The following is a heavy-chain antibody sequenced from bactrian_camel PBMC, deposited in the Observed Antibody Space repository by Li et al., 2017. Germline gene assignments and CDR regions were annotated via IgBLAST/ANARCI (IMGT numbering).Heavy chain of an antibody. J-gene: IGHJ4*01. CDR1: GFAFSDYP. CDR3: LVGFDY. V-gene: IGHV3S40*01. CDR2: VNSRSIT. Sequence: DVQLVESGGGLVQPGGSLRLSCAASGFAFSDYPFTWVRQVPGKGLEWVASVNSRSITDYPKSVKGRFTISRDNARNTIDLQMNSLAIEDTAMYYCLVGFDYWGQGTQVTVS. D-gene: IGHD2*01.